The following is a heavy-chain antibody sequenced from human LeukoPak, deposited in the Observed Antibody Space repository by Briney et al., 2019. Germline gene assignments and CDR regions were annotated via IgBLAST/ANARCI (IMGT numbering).Heavy chain of an antibody. Sequence: PGGSLRLSCAASGFTFSSYGMSWVRQAPGKGLEWVSVISGSGGSTYYADSVKGRFTISRDNSKNTLYLQMNSLRVEDTAVYYCAKTLSWFYFDYWGQGTLVTVSS. D-gene: IGHD6-13*01. CDR3: AKTLSWFYFDY. CDR2: ISGSGGST. CDR1: GFTFSSYG. V-gene: IGHV3-23*01. J-gene: IGHJ4*02.